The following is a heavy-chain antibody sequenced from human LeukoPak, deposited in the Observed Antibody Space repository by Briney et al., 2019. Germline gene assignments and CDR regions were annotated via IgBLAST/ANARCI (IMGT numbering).Heavy chain of an antibody. V-gene: IGHV4-39*07. CDR1: GDSISSGSYF. J-gene: IGHJ1*01. Sequence: SETLSLTRTVSGDSISSGSYFWGWIRQPPGKGLEWIGEINHSGSTNYNPSLKSRVTISVDTSKNQFSLKLSSVTAADTAVYYCARVSGYSSSWYEYFQHWGQGTLVTVSS. D-gene: IGHD6-13*01. CDR2: INHSGST. CDR3: ARVSGYSSSWYEYFQH.